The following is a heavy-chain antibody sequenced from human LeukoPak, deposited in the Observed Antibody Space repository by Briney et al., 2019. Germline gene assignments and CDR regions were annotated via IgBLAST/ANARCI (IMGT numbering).Heavy chain of an antibody. CDR3: ARVEVEHYGSGSYTWFDL. D-gene: IGHD3-10*01. J-gene: IGHJ5*02. Sequence: SETLSLTCAVSGYSISSGYYWGWIRQPPGKGLEWIGSIYHSGSTYYNPSLKSRVTISVDTSKNQFSLKLSSVSAADTAVYYCARVEVEHYGSGSYTWFDLRGQGTLVAVSS. CDR2: IYHSGST. V-gene: IGHV4-38-2*01. CDR1: GYSISSGYY.